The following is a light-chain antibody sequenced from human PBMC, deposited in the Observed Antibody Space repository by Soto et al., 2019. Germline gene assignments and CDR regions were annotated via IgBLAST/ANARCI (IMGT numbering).Light chain of an antibody. J-gene: IGKJ1*01. CDR2: GAS. V-gene: IGKV1-6*01. CDR1: QDIRNY. Sequence: AIQVTQSPTSLSASVGDRVTITCRSSQDIRNYLGWYQQKPGKAPQLLIYGASSLQRGVSSRFSGSGFGTDFTLTISSLQLEDSATYYCLQDRSHFWTFGQGTKVDIK. CDR3: LQDRSHFWT.